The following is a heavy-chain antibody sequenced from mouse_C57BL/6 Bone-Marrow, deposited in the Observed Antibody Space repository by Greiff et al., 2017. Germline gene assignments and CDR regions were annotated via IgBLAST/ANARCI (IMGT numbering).Heavy chain of an antibody. J-gene: IGHJ2*01. CDR3: ARSSYYSNSYYFDY. Sequence: QVQLQQSGAELVKPGASVKISCKASGYAFSSYWMNWVKQRPGKGLEWIGQIYPGDGDTNYNGKFKGKATLTADKSSSTAYMQLSSLTSEDSAVYFCARSSYYSNSYYFDYWGKGTTLTVSS. CDR1: GYAFSSYW. D-gene: IGHD2-5*01. CDR2: IYPGDGDT. V-gene: IGHV1-80*01.